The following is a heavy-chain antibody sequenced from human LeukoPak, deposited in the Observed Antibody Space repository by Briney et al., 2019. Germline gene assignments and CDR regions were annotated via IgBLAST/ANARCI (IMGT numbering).Heavy chain of an antibody. CDR3: ARADWVAAAGRRGYYFDY. CDR1: GGTFSNYA. V-gene: IGHV1-69*06. CDR2: IIPIFGTA. D-gene: IGHD6-13*01. Sequence: ASVKVSCKASGGTFSNYAISWVRQAPGQGLEWMGGIIPIFGTANYAQKFQGRVTITADKSTSTAYMELSSLRSEDTAVYYCARADWVAAAGRRGYYFDYWGQGTLVTVSS. J-gene: IGHJ4*02.